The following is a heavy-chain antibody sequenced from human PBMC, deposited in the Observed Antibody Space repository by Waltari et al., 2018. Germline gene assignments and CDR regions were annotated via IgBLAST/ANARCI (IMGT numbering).Heavy chain of an antibody. J-gene: IGHJ5*02. Sequence: QLQLQESGPGLVKPSETLSLTCTVSGGSLSSSSYYWGWIRQPPGKGLEWIGSIYYSGSTYYNPSLKSRVTISVDTSKNQFSLKLSSVTAADTAVYYCARGQAPYDFWSGYYTYNWFDPWGQGTLVTVSS. D-gene: IGHD3-3*01. CDR3: ARGQAPYDFWSGYYTYNWFDP. CDR1: GGSLSSSSYY. V-gene: IGHV4-39*07. CDR2: IYYSGST.